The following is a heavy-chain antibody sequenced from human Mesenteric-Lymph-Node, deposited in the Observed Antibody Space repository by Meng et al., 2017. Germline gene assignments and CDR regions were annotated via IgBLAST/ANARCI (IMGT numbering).Heavy chain of an antibody. Sequence: QVRLVQSGAEVKKPGASVKVSCKASGYTFTGYYMHWVRQAPGQGLEWMGRINPNSGGTNYAQKFQGRVTMTRDTSISTAYMELSSLRSDDTAVYYCARDEYYDSAFDYWGQGTLVTVSS. D-gene: IGHD3-22*01. V-gene: IGHV1-2*06. CDR2: INPNSGGT. J-gene: IGHJ4*02. CDR3: ARDEYYDSAFDY. CDR1: GYTFTGYY.